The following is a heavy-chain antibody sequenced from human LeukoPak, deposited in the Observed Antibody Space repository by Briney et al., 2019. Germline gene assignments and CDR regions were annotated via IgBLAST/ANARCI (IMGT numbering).Heavy chain of an antibody. J-gene: IGHJ4*02. V-gene: IGHV3-21*01. CDR3: ARDSTYCSSTSCFDY. D-gene: IGHD2-2*01. CDR1: GFTFSSYS. Sequence: PGGSLRLSCAASGFTFSSYSMNWVRQAPGKGLEWVSSISSSSSSIYYADSVKGRFTISRDNAKNSLYLQMNSLRAEDTAVYYCARDSTYCSSTSCFDYWGQGTLVTVSS. CDR2: ISSSSSSI.